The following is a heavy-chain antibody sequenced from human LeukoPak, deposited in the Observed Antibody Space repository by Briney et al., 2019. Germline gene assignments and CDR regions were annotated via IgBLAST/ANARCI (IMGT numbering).Heavy chain of an antibody. CDR1: GFTFSSSA. J-gene: IGHJ4*02. CDR3: AKGGKTRTWNYFQAKPVY. V-gene: IGHV3-23*01. Sequence: GGSLRLSCAASGFTFSSSAMNWVRQAPGKGLEWVSGISGSGGNTYYADSVKGRFTISRDNSKNTLFLQMNSLRAEDTAVYYCAKGGKTRTWNYFQAKPVYWGQGTLITVSS. CDR2: ISGSGGNT. D-gene: IGHD1-7*01.